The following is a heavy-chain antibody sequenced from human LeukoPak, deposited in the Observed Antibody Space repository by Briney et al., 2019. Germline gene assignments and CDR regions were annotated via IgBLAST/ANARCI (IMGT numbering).Heavy chain of an antibody. V-gene: IGHV4-4*07. CDR3: ARGEVVVAATPFDY. D-gene: IGHD2-15*01. Sequence: SETLSLTCTVSGGSISSYYWSWIRQPAGKGLEWIGRIYTSGSTNYNPSLKSRVTISVDTSKNQFSLKLSSVTAADTAVYYCARGEVVVAATPFDYWGQGTLVTVSS. J-gene: IGHJ4*02. CDR1: GGSISSYY. CDR2: IYTSGST.